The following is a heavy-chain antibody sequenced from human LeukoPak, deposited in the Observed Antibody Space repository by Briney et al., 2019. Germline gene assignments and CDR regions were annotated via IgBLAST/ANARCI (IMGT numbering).Heavy chain of an antibody. CDR2: VSYDGGSK. V-gene: IGHV3-30*19. CDR3: ARVKGGIAAAGNYFDY. CDR1: GITFSNSG. J-gene: IGHJ4*02. D-gene: IGHD6-13*01. Sequence: PGGSLRLSCEASGITFSNSGMHWVRQGPGKGLEWVALVSYDGGSKYYADSVKGRITISRDNSKNTLHLQMNSLRTEDTAVYYCARVKGGIAAAGNYFDYWGQGTLVTVSS.